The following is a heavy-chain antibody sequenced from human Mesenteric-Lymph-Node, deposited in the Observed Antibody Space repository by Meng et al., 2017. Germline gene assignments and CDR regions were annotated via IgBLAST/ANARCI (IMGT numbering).Heavy chain of an antibody. Sequence: ASVKVSCKASGYTFTSYYMHWVRQAPGQGLEWMGIINPSGGSTSYAQKFQGRVTMTRDTSTSTVYMELSSRRSEDTAVYYCAREPNEDYYDSSGYYQLYYWGQGTLVTVSS. CDR1: GYTFTSYY. D-gene: IGHD3-22*01. CDR2: INPSGGST. CDR3: AREPNEDYYDSSGYYQLYY. J-gene: IGHJ4*02. V-gene: IGHV1-46*01.